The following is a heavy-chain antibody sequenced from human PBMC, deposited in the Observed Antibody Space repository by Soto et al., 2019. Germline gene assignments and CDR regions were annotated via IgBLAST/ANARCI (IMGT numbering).Heavy chain of an antibody. Sequence: GGSLRLSCAASGFTFTSYDMHWVRHAPGKGLEWMALILHDGSAEYYADSVKGRFTISRDNSRSTLYLQMNSLRAEDTAVYYCARSRDGYSFYFYYGMDGWGQGTTVTVS. V-gene: IGHV3-30*03. CDR2: ILHDGSAE. D-gene: IGHD4-4*01. J-gene: IGHJ6*02. CDR3: ARSRDGYSFYFYYGMDG. CDR1: GFTFTSYD.